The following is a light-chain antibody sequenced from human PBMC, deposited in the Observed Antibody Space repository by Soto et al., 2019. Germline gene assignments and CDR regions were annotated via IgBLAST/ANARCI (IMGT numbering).Light chain of an antibody. CDR1: SSDFGSYKF. Sequence: QSVLSQPASVSGSPGQSVTISCTGTSSDFGSYKFVSWYQHHPGTVPKVIIYETSKRPSGVSDRFSGSKSGNTASLTISGLQAEDEADYYCFSFTSTSTHVFGSGTKVTVL. J-gene: IGLJ1*01. CDR3: FSFTSTSTHV. V-gene: IGLV2-23*01. CDR2: ETS.